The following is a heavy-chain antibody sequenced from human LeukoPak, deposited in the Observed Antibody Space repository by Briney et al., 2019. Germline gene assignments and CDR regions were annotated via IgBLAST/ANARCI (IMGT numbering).Heavy chain of an antibody. V-gene: IGHV3-23*01. J-gene: IGHJ4*02. CDR2: ISGSGGST. D-gene: IGHD6-13*01. CDR1: GFTFSSCS. CDR3: ARFIAAPYYFDY. Sequence: GGSLRLSCAASGFTFSSCSMSWVRRAPGKGLEWVSAISGSGGSTYYADSVKGRFTISRDNSKNTLYLQMNSLSAEDTAVYYCARFIAAPYYFDYWGRGTLVTVSS.